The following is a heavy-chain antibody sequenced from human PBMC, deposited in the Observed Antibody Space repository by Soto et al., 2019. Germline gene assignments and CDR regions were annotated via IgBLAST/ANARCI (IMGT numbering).Heavy chain of an antibody. CDR2: IWYDGSNK. CDR3: ARDLHIGFFDY. V-gene: IGHV3-33*01. J-gene: IGHJ4*02. Sequence: QVQLVESGGGVVQPGRSLRLSCAASGFTFSTYGMHWVRQAPGKGLEWVAVIWYDGSNKYYADSVKGRFTISRDNSKNTLYLQMNSLRAEDTAVYYSARDLHIGFFDYWGQGTLVTV. CDR1: GFTFSTYG.